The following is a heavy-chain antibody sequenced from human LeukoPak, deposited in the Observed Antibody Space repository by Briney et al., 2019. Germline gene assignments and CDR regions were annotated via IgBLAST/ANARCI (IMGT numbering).Heavy chain of an antibody. D-gene: IGHD5-18*01. J-gene: IGHJ4*02. CDR2: ISSSGSTI. Sequence: GGSLRLSCAASGFTFSSYAMSWVRQAPGKGLEWVSYISSSGSTIYYADSVKGRFTISRDNAKNSLYLQMNSLRAEDTAVYYCARDTVDTAIDWGQGTLVTVSS. V-gene: IGHV3-48*04. CDR3: ARDTVDTAID. CDR1: GFTFSSYA.